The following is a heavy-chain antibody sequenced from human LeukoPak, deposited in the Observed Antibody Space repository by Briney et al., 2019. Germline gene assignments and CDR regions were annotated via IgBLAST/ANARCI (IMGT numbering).Heavy chain of an antibody. CDR3: ARVSYYYDSSGYYYVGY. V-gene: IGHV4-38-2*02. J-gene: IGHJ4*02. Sequence: SETLSLTCTVSGYSISSGYYWGWIRQPPGKGLEWIGSIYHSGSTYYNPSLKSRVTISVDTSKNQFSLKLSSVTAADTAVYYCARVSYYYDSSGYYYVGYWGQGTLVTVSS. CDR1: GYSISSGYY. CDR2: IYHSGST. D-gene: IGHD3-22*01.